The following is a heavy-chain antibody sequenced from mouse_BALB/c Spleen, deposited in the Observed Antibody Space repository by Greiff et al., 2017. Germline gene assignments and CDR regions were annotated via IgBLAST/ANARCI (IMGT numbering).Heavy chain of an antibody. CDR2: IWSGGST. CDR1: GFSFTSYG. D-gene: IGHD1-1*01. CDR3: AKKGSSYWDIDV. J-gene: IGHJ1*01. V-gene: IGHV2-2*02. Sequence: VQLVESGPGLVQPSQSLSITCTVSGFSFTSYGVHWVRQSPGKGLEWLGVIWSGGSTDYNAAFISRLGISKDNSKSQVFFIMNSLQANDTAIYYCAKKGSSYWDIDVWGAGTTGTVSS.